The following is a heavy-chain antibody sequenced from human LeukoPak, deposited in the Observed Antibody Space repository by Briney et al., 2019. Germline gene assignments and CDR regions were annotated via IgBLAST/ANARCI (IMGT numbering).Heavy chain of an antibody. CDR2: IRPDGSEK. CDR3: ARDRGGYGPTTTDY. CDR1: GFTFSSYW. J-gene: IGHJ4*02. V-gene: IGHV3-7*01. D-gene: IGHD5-18*01. Sequence: GGSLRLACAASGFTFSSYWMAWVRQAPGKGLEWVANIRPDGSEKYYVDSVKGRFTISRDNAKNTLYLQMNSLRAEDTAVYYCARDRGGYGPTTTDYWGQGTLVTVSS.